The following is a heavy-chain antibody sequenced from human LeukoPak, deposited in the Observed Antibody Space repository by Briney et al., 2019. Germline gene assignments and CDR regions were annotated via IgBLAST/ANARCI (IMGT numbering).Heavy chain of an antibody. CDR1: GFTFSSYS. Sequence: GGSLRLSCAASGFTFSSYSMNWVRQAPGKGLEWVSPISSSSSYIYYADSVKGRFTISRDNAKNSLYLQMNSLRAEDTAVYYCARKSGYYYDSSGLYWGQGTLVTVSS. CDR3: ARKSGYYYDSSGLY. V-gene: IGHV3-21*01. CDR2: ISSSSSYI. J-gene: IGHJ4*02. D-gene: IGHD3-22*01.